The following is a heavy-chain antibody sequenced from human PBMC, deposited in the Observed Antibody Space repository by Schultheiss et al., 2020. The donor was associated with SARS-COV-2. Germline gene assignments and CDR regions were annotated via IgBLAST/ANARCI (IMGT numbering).Heavy chain of an antibody. D-gene: IGHD4-17*01. J-gene: IGHJ2*01. Sequence: SETLSLTCAVSGGSISSSNWWSWVRQPPGKGLEWIGEIYHSGSTNYNPSLKSRVTISVDTSKNQFSLKLSSVTAADTAVYYCARRHVMTTVPSGYFDLWGRGTLVTVSS. CDR1: GGSISSSNW. CDR2: IYHSGST. CDR3: ARRHVMTTVPSGYFDL. V-gene: IGHV4-4*02.